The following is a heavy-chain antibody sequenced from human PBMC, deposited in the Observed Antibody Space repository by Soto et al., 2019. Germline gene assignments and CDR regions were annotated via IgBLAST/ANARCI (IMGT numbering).Heavy chain of an antibody. Sequence: GSLRLSCAASGFTFSSYSMNWVRQAPGKGLEWVSSISSSSSYIYYADSVKGRFTISRDNAKNSLYLQMNSLRAEDTAVYYCARDFGITIFPYASWGQGTLVTVSS. V-gene: IGHV3-21*01. CDR3: ARDFGITIFPYAS. J-gene: IGHJ5*02. CDR1: GFTFSSYS. CDR2: ISSSSSYI. D-gene: IGHD3-9*01.